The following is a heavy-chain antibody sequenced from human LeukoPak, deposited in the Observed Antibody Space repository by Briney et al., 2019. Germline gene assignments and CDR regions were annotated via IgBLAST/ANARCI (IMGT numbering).Heavy chain of an antibody. Sequence: PGGSLRLSCAASGFTFSSYSMNWVRQAPGKGLEWVSSISSSSSYIYYADSVKGRFTISRDNSKNTLYLQVNSLRAEDTAVYYCAKEIVATIGYYYYYMDVWGKGTTVTVSS. CDR3: AKEIVATIGYYYYYMDV. J-gene: IGHJ6*03. D-gene: IGHD5-12*01. CDR2: ISSSSSYI. CDR1: GFTFSSYS. V-gene: IGHV3-21*04.